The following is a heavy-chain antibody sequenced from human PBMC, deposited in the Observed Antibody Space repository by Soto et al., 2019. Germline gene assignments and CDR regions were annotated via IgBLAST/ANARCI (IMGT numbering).Heavy chain of an antibody. D-gene: IGHD2-2*02. J-gene: IGHJ6*02. V-gene: IGHV1-18*04. CDR3: ARDLGTNLQYLAPGYTHYGLDV. CDR1: GYTFTAYG. CDR2: IRIYNGNT. Sequence: QAQLVQSGAEVKKPGASVRVSCKVSGYTFTAYGISWVRQAPGQGLEWMGWIRIYNGNTNYAQKLQGRGTMTTDTSATTAYMELRNLTPDDTAVYYCARDLGTNLQYLAPGYTHYGLDVWGQGTTVIVSS.